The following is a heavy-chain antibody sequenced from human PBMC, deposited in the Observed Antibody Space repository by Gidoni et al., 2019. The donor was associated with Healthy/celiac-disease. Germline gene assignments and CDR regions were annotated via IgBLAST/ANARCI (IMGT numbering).Heavy chain of an antibody. CDR1: GFTFSSDA. CDR2: ISGSGGST. V-gene: IGHV3-23*04. D-gene: IGHD5-12*01. CDR3: AGPVDRHAVTDY. J-gene: IGHJ4*02. Sequence: EVQLVESGGGLVQPGGSLSLSCAASGFTFSSDAMSWVRQAPGKGLEWVSAISGSGGSTYYADSVKGRFTISRDNSKNTLYLQMNSLRAEDTAVYYCAGPVDRHAVTDYWGQGTLVTVSS.